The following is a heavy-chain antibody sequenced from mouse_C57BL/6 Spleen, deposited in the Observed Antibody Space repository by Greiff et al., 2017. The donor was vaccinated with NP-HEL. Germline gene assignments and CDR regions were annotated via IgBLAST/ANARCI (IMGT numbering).Heavy chain of an antibody. Sequence: VQLQQSGPELVKPGASVKMSCKASGYTFTDYNMHWVKQSHGKSLEWIGYINPNNGGTSYNQKFKGKATLTVNKSSSTAYMELRSLTSEDSAVYYCARYSNYMYYFDYWGQGTTLTVSS. J-gene: IGHJ2*01. V-gene: IGHV1-22*01. D-gene: IGHD2-5*01. CDR3: ARYSNYMYYFDY. CDR2: INPNNGGT. CDR1: GYTFTDYN.